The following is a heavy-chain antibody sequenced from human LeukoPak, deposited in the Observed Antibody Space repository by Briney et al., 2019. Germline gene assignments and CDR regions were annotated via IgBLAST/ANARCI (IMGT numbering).Heavy chain of an antibody. J-gene: IGHJ4*02. CDR3: ARWGSIAVARFDY. CDR2: IYYTGST. CDR1: GGSISNYY. Sequence: SETLSLTCTVSGGSISNYYWSWIRQPPGKGLEWIGYIYYTGSTNYNPSLTSRVNISVDTSKNQSSLNLTSVTAADTAVYYCARWGSIAVARFDYWGQGTLVTVSS. D-gene: IGHD6-6*01. V-gene: IGHV4-59*01.